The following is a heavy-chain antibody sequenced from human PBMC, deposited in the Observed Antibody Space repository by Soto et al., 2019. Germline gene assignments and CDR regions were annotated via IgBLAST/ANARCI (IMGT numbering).Heavy chain of an antibody. CDR1: GFTFSSYW. CDR2: IKQDGSEK. D-gene: IGHD3-3*01. J-gene: IGHJ6*02. CDR3: ARIMERFLEWLFSPSTTPIDYGMDV. V-gene: IGHV3-7*03. Sequence: LRLSFAASGFTFSSYWMSWVRQAPGKGLEWVANIKQDGSEKYYVDSVKGRFTISRDNAKNSLYLQMNSLRAEDTAVYYCARIMERFLEWLFSPSTTPIDYGMDVWGQGTTVTVSS.